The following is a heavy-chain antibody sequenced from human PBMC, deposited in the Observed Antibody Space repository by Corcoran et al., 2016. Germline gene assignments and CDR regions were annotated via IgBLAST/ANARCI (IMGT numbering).Heavy chain of an antibody. V-gene: IGHV4-34*01. Sequence: QVQLQQWGAGLLKPSETLSLTCAVYGGSFSGYYWSWIRQPPGKGLEWIGEINHSGSTNYNPSLKIRVTISVDTSKNQFSLKLSSVTAADTAVYYCARRGITRVRGAVHYFDYWGQGTLVTVSS. D-gene: IGHD3-10*01. CDR1: GGSFSGYY. J-gene: IGHJ4*02. CDR3: ARRGITRVRGAVHYFDY. CDR2: INHSGST.